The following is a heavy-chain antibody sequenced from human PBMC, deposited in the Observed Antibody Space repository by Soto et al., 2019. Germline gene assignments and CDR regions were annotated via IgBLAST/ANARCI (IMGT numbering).Heavy chain of an antibody. D-gene: IGHD3-3*01. CDR3: ARGREYYDFWSGYSSGYYGMDV. V-gene: IGHV4-34*01. CDR2: INHSGST. J-gene: IGHJ6*02. Sequence: SETLSLTCAVYGGSFSGYYWSWIRQPPGKGLEWIGEINHSGSTNYNPSLKSRVTISVDTSKNQFSLKLSSVTAADTAVYYCARGREYYDFWSGYSSGYYGMDVWGQGTPVTVSS. CDR1: GGSFSGYY.